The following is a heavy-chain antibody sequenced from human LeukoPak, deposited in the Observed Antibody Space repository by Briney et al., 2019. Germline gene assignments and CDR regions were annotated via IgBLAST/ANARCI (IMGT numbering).Heavy chain of an antibody. J-gene: IGHJ4*02. CDR1: GFTFNTYG. V-gene: IGHV3-33*05. CDR3: AKDAYGVYGVRYFDY. D-gene: IGHD4-17*01. Sequence: GGSLRLSCAASGFTFNTYGMHWVRQAPGKGLEWVAVISYDGSNKYYADSVKGRFTISRDNSKNTLYLQMNSLRAEDTAVYYCAKDAYGVYGVRYFDYWGQGTLVTVSS. CDR2: ISYDGSNK.